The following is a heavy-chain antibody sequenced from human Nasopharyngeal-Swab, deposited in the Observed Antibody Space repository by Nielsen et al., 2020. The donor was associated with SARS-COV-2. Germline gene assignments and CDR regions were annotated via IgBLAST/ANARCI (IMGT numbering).Heavy chain of an antibody. CDR2: IYSGGST. Sequence: GESLKISCAASGLTVSSNYMSWVRQAPGKGLEWVSVIYSGGSTYYADSVKGRFTISRDNSKNTLYLQMNSLRAEDTAVYYCARPTYYDYYGMDVWGQETTVTVSS. J-gene: IGHJ6*02. CDR1: GLTVSSNY. CDR3: ARPTYYDYYGMDV. D-gene: IGHD3-3*01. V-gene: IGHV3-53*01.